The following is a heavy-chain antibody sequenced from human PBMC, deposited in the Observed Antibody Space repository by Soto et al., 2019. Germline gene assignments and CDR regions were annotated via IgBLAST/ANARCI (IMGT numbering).Heavy chain of an antibody. CDR1: GYTFTGYY. CDR2: INPNSGGT. Sequence: ASVKVSCKASGYTFTGYYMHWVRQAPGQGLEWMGWINPNSGGTNYAQKFQGWVTMTRDTSISTAYMELSRLRSDDTAVYYCARDHPIIAVAGYFDYWGQGTLVTVSS. D-gene: IGHD6-19*01. J-gene: IGHJ4*02. V-gene: IGHV1-2*04. CDR3: ARDHPIIAVAGYFDY.